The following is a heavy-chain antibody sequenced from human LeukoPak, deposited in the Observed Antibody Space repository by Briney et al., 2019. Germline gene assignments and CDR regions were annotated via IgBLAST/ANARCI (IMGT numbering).Heavy chain of an antibody. CDR1: GYTFTSYD. V-gene: IGHV1-8*02. CDR3: AVDFVGTTNVFDY. Sequence: ASVKVSCKASGYTFTSYDINWVRQATGQGLEWMGWMNPNSGNTGYARKFQGRVTMTRSTSIRTVYMELSSLTSEDTAVYYCAVDFVGTTNVFDYWGQGTLVTVSS. D-gene: IGHD1-26*01. J-gene: IGHJ4*02. CDR2: MNPNSGNT.